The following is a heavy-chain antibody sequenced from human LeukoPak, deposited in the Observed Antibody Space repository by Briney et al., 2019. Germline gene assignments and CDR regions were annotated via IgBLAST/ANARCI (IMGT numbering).Heavy chain of an antibody. CDR3: ARDGGFYYDSSGYPQAGAFGI. Sequence: PSETLSLTCSVSGGSISSYLWSWIRQPPGKRLESIGYIYYSGSTNYNPSLKSRVTISVDTSQKQFSLKLSSVTAADTAVYYCARDGGFYYDSSGYPQAGAFGIWGQGTMVTVSS. D-gene: IGHD3-22*01. V-gene: IGHV4-59*01. CDR2: IYYSGST. J-gene: IGHJ3*02. CDR1: GGSISSYL.